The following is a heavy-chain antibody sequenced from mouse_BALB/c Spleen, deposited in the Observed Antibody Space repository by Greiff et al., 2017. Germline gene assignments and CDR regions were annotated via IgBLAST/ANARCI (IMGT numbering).Heavy chain of an antibody. CDR3: ARDNLGRRAWFAY. CDR2: IWAGGST. CDR1: GFSLTSYG. Sequence: QVQLKESGPGLVAPSQSLSITCTVSGFSLTSYGVHWVRQPPGKGLEWLGVIWAGGSTNYNSALMSRLSISKDNSKSQVFLKMNSLQTDDTAMYYCARDNLGRRAWFAYWGQGTLVTVSA. V-gene: IGHV2-9*02. D-gene: IGHD4-1*01. J-gene: IGHJ3*01.